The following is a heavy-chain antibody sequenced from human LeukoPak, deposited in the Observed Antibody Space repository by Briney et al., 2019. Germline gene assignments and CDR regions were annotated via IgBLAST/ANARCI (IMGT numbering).Heavy chain of an antibody. Sequence: GGSPRLSXAASGFTFSSYAMHWVRQAPGKGLEYLSAISSNGGSTYYANSVKGRFTISRDNSKNTLYLQMGSLRAEDMAVYYCARGGAPGIAAAKFNWGQGTLVTVSS. J-gene: IGHJ4*02. D-gene: IGHD6-13*01. V-gene: IGHV3-64*01. CDR1: GFTFSSYA. CDR3: ARGGAPGIAAAKFN. CDR2: ISSNGGST.